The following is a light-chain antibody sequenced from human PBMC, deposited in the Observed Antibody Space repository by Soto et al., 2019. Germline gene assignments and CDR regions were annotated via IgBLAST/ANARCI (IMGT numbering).Light chain of an antibody. CDR3: QDYGTSAPWT. CDR2: GAS. Sequence: EIVLTQSPATLSLSPGERATFSCWASQRVGRDYVAWFQQKPGQAPRLLIHGASTRATGIPDRFSGSGSGTDFTLTISRLEPEDFAVYYCQDYGTSAPWTFGQGTRVEIK. J-gene: IGKJ1*01. V-gene: IGKV3-20*01. CDR1: QRVGRDY.